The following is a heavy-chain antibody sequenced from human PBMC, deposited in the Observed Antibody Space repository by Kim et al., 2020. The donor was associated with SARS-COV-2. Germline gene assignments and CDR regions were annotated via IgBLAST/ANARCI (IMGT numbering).Heavy chain of an antibody. D-gene: IGHD3-16*02. V-gene: IGHV5-10-1*01. CDR1: GYSFTSYW. CDR2: IDPSDSYT. CDR3: ARPQFDYVWGSYRYTDGMDV. Sequence: GESLKISCKGSGYSFTSYWISWVRQMPGKGLEWMGRIDPSDSYTNYSPSFQGHVTISAEKSISTAYLQWSSLKASDTAMYYCARPQFDYVWGSYRYTDGMDVWGQGTTVTVSS. J-gene: IGHJ6*02.